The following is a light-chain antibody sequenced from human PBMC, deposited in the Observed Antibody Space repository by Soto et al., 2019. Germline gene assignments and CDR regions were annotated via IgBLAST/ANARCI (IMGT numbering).Light chain of an antibody. V-gene: IGLV4-69*01. J-gene: IGLJ2*01. CDR2: VNSDGSH. CDR1: SAHSSYA. CDR3: QTRGTGIVV. Sequence: QPVLTQSPSASASLGASVKLTCTLSSAHSSYAIAWRQQQPEKGPRYLMKVNSDGSHNKGDEIPDRFSGSSSGAERYLIISSLQPEDEADYYCQTRGTGIVVFGGGTKLTVL.